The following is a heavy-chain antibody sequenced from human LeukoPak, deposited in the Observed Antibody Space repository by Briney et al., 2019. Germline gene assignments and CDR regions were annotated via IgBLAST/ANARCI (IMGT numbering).Heavy chain of an antibody. J-gene: IGHJ4*02. CDR3: ARDNVSDFDY. CDR2: ISYDGSNK. Sequence: QPGGSLRLSCAASGFTFSSYAMHWVRQAPGKGLEWVAVISYDGSNKYYADSVKGRFTISRDNSKSTLYLQMNSLRAEDTAVYYCARDNVSDFDYWGQGTLVTVSS. V-gene: IGHV3-30-3*01. D-gene: IGHD2-8*01. CDR1: GFTFSSYA.